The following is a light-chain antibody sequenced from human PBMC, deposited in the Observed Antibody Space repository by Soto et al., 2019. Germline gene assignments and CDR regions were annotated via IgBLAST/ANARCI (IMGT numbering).Light chain of an antibody. CDR3: QQTNSFPLT. CDR2: AAS. CDR1: QGISDW. Sequence: DIQMTQSPSFVSASVGDRFTITCRASQGISDWLAWYQKKKGKAPKLLIYAASSLQSGVPSRLRGSGYGTDLTITISSMQTEDFETYYCQQTNSFPLTFGQGTRLEIK. V-gene: IGKV1-12*01. J-gene: IGKJ5*01.